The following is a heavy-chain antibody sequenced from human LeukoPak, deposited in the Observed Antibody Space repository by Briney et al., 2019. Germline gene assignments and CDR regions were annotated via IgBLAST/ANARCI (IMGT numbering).Heavy chain of an antibody. Sequence: PGGSLRLSCAASGFTFSIYWMSWVRQAPGKGLEWVANIKQDGSEKYYVDSVKGRFTISRDNAKNSLYLQMNSLRAEDTAVYYCARDEFGGASFEPWGQGTLVTVSS. V-gene: IGHV3-7*01. CDR3: ARDEFGGASFEP. J-gene: IGHJ5*02. D-gene: IGHD3-16*01. CDR1: GFTFSIYW. CDR2: IKQDGSEK.